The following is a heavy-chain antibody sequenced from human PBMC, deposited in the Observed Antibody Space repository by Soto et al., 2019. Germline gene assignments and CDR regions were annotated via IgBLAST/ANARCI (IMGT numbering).Heavy chain of an antibody. D-gene: IGHD7-27*01. CDR3: AGTPTPGAGAWLDP. CDR1: GGSFSDYY. Sequence: QVQLQQWGSGLLKPSETLSLTCAIYGGSFSDYYWHWIRQSPGKGLEWIGEIHLSGRVNFTPSLKSRTSLSVGTSRNPFLLTLGSVTAADPAVYFCAGTPTPGAGAWLDPWGRGNLVNVSS. V-gene: IGHV4-34*01. J-gene: IGHJ5*02. CDR2: IHLSGRV.